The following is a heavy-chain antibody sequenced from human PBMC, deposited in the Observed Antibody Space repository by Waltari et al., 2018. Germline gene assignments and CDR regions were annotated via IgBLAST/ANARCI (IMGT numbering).Heavy chain of an antibody. CDR2: IKTDGGEE. Sequence: EVQLVESGGGLVQPGGSLRLSCAASGFTLSHFWMSWVRQAPGKGLEWMANIKTDGGEEYYVDSVRGRFTISRDNAKNLLFLQMNSLRPEDTAVYYCARGSFLEWLGGMDVWGQGTTVTVS. CDR3: ARGSFLEWLGGMDV. CDR1: GFTLSHFW. D-gene: IGHD3-3*02. J-gene: IGHJ6*02. V-gene: IGHV3-7*01.